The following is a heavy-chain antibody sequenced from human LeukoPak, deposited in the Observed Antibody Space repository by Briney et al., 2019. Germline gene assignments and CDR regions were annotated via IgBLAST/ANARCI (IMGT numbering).Heavy chain of an antibody. J-gene: IGHJ4*02. V-gene: IGHV6-1*01. Sequence: SQTLSLTCAISGDSVSSNNVAWNWIRQSPSRGLEWLGRTYYELNKWHYDYADSVKGRITVNPDTSKSQFSLQLDSVTPEDTAVYFCVRYNWNTGRSFDYWGQGILVTVSS. CDR3: VRYNWNTGRSFDY. CDR1: GDSVSSNNVA. D-gene: IGHD1/OR15-1a*01. CDR2: TYYELNKWHY.